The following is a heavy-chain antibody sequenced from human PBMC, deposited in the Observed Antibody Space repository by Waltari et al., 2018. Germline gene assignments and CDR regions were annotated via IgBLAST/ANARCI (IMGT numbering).Heavy chain of an antibody. V-gene: IGHV5-10-1*03. Sequence: EVQLVQSGAEVKKPGESLRISCKGSGYNFVNYWITWVRQMPGKGLEWMVTIDPSDYYTNYSPSFRGRVAIAVDKSISTAYRQWNSLKASDTAIYDCARLFVSSSSWSHYFDYWGQGTLVTVSA. CDR2: IDPSDYYT. J-gene: IGHJ4*02. CDR3: ARLFVSSSSWSHYFDY. CDR1: GYNFVNYW. D-gene: IGHD6-13*01.